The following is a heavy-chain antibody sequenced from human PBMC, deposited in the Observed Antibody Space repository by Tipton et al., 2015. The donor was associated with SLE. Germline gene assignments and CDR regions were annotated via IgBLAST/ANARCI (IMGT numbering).Heavy chain of an antibody. CDR3: ANSPGDDDAFDL. CDR2: IYFSGNT. J-gene: IGHJ3*01. CDR1: GGSISSGGYY. Sequence: TLSLTCSVSGGSISSGGYYWSWTRQHPGKGLEWIGYIYFSGNTYYNPSLKSRVTISLDTSKNQFSLKLSSVTAADTAVYYCANSPGDDDAFDLWGPGTMVTVSS. D-gene: IGHD7-27*01. V-gene: IGHV4-31*03.